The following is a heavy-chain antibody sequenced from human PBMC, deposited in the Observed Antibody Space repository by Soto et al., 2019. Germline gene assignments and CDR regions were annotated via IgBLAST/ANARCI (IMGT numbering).Heavy chain of an antibody. J-gene: IGHJ4*02. CDR2: IRSKAYGGTT. V-gene: IGHV3-49*03. CDR3: TRGGKVRPPNLRFLEWLLCDY. Sequence: EVQLVESGGGLVQPGRSLRLSCTASGFTFGDYAMSWFRQAPGKGLEWVGFIRSKAYGGTTEYAASVKGRFTISRDDSKSIAYLQMNSLKTEDTAVYYCTRGGKVRPPNLRFLEWLLCDYWGQGTLVTVSS. D-gene: IGHD3-3*01. CDR1: GFTFGDYA.